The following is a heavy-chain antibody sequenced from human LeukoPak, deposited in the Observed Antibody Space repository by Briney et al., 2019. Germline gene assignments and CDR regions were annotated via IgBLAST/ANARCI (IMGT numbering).Heavy chain of an antibody. CDR1: GYTFTGYY. CDR2: INPNSGGT. D-gene: IGHD6-19*01. Sequence: ASVKVSCKASGYTFTGYYMHWVRQAPGQGLEWMGWINPNSGGTNYAQKFQGRVTMTRDTSISTAYMELSSLRSEDTAVYYCAGGKPYSSGWPPLFHFDYWGQGTLVTVSS. V-gene: IGHV1-2*02. J-gene: IGHJ4*02. CDR3: AGGKPYSSGWPPLFHFDY.